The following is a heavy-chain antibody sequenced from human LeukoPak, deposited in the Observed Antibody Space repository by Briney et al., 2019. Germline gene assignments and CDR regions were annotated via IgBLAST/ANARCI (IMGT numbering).Heavy chain of an antibody. CDR2: ICDNGGNT. V-gene: IGHV3-64D*09. J-gene: IGHJ4*02. D-gene: IGHD3-16*01. CDR1: GFTFSNYN. CDR3: VKDLTYAFDY. Sequence: GGSLRLSCSASGFTFSNYNMHWVRQSPGKGLEHVSIICDNGGNTHYADSVKGRFTVSRDNSKNTLYLQMSSLRPDDTAIYYCVKDLTYAFDYWGQGTLVTVSS.